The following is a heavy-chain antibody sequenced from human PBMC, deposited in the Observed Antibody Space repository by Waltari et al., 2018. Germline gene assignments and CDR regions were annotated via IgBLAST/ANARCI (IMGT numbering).Heavy chain of an antibody. D-gene: IGHD3-10*01. V-gene: IGHV2-5*02. CDR2: IYWDDVR. J-gene: IGHJ4*02. CDR1: GLSLSTSGVG. CDR3: VSGSGRTFDY. Sequence: QITLKESGPTLVKPTQTLTLTCTLPGLSLSTSGVGVGWVRQPPGKALEGLALIYWDDVRRYSPSPKSGLTITKDTSKNQVVLTMTNMDPVDTATYYCVSGSGRTFDYWGQGTLVTVSS.